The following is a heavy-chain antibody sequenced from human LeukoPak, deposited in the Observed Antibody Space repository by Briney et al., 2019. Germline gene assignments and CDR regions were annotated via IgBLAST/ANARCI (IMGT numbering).Heavy chain of an antibody. CDR3: ARESPPLGYSNYVSYWFDP. D-gene: IGHD4-11*01. Sequence: PSQTLSLTCTVSGGSISSGSYYWSWIRQPAGKGLESIGRIYTSGSTNYNPSLKSRVTISVDTSKNQFSLKLSSVTAADTAVYYCARESPPLGYSNYVSYWFDPWGQGTLVTVSS. CDR2: IYTSGST. V-gene: IGHV4-61*02. CDR1: GGSISSGSYY. J-gene: IGHJ5*02.